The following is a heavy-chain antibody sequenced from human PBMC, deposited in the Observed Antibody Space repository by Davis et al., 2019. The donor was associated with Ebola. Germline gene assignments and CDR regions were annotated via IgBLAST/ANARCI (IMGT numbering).Heavy chain of an antibody. CDR3: AAEMTTVTLFYYYGMDV. Sequence: GESLKIPCAASGFTFDDYGMSWVRQAPGKGLEWVSGINWNGGSTGYADSVKGRFTISRDNAKNSLYLQMNSLRAEDTAVYYCAAEMTTVTLFYYYGMDVWGQGTTVTVSS. CDR1: GFTFDDYG. D-gene: IGHD4-17*01. CDR2: INWNGGST. V-gene: IGHV3-20*04. J-gene: IGHJ6*02.